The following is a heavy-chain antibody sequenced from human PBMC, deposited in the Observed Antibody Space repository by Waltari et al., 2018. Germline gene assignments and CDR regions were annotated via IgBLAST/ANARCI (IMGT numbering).Heavy chain of an antibody. Sequence: EVQLVQSGAEVKKPGESLKISCKGSGYSFTSYWIGWVRQMPGKGLEWIGSIYYSGSTYYNPSLKSRVTISVDTSKNQFSLKLSSVTAADTAVYYCARVYNNHYYHSNTWGQGTLVTVSS. CDR1: GYSFTSYW. V-gene: IGHV5-51*03. J-gene: IGHJ5*02. D-gene: IGHD3-22*01. CDR3: ARVYNNHYYHSNT. CDR2: IYYSGST.